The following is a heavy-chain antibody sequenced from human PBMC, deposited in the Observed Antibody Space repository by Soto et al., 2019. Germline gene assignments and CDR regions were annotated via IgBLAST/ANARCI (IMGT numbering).Heavy chain of an antibody. CDR1: GGSISSSS. Sequence: TLSLTCTVSGGSISSSSWSWIRQPPGRGLEWIGYIYNNGRTDYNPSLKSRVTISVDTSKNHFSLKLSSVTPADTAVYYCARARFCTSTSCYHYFDFWGQGTLVTVSS. V-gene: IGHV4-59*01. D-gene: IGHD2-2*01. J-gene: IGHJ4*02. CDR2: IYNNGRT. CDR3: ARARFCTSTSCYHYFDF.